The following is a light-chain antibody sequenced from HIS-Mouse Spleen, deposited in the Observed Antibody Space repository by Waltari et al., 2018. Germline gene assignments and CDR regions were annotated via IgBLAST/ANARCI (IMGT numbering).Light chain of an antibody. J-gene: IGKJ1*01. CDR2: KAS. CDR3: QQYRT. V-gene: IGKV1-5*03. CDR1: QSISSW. Sequence: DIQMTQSPSTLSASVGDRVTITCRASQSISSWLAWYQQKPGKAPKLLIYKASSLESGVPSRFSGSGSGTEFTLTISSLQPDDFATYYCQQYRTFGQGTK.